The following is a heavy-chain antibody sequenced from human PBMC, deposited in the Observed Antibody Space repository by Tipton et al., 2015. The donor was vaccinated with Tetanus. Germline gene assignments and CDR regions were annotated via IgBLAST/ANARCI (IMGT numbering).Heavy chain of an antibody. CDR2: ISSSGSTI. CDR1: GFTFSSYE. D-gene: IGHD6-19*01. Sequence: SLRLSCAASGFTFSSYEMNWVRQAPGKGLEWVSYISSSGSTIYYADSVKGRFTISRDNAKNSLYLQMNSLRAEDTAVYYCARDVAVAGAPDYWGQGTLVTVSS. CDR3: ARDVAVAGAPDY. V-gene: IGHV3-48*03. J-gene: IGHJ4*02.